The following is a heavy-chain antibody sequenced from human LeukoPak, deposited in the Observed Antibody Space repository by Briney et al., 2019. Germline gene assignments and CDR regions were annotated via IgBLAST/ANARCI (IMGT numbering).Heavy chain of an antibody. J-gene: IGHJ3*02. CDR3: ARYLVRALDAFDI. D-gene: IGHD3/OR15-3a*01. Sequence: RGESLKISCKGSGYSFTSYWIGWVRQMPGKGLEWMGIIYPGDSDTRYSPSFQGQVTISADKSISTAYLQWSSLKASDTAMYYCARYLVRALDAFDIWGQGTMVTVSS. CDR2: IYPGDSDT. CDR1: GYSFTSYW. V-gene: IGHV5-51*01.